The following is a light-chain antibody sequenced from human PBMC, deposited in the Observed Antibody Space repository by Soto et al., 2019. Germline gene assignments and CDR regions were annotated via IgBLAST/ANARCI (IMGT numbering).Light chain of an antibody. CDR2: YDD. V-gene: IGLV1-36*01. CDR1: SSNIGNNA. J-gene: IGLJ2*01. Sequence: QSVLTQPPSVSEAPRQRVTISCSGSSSNIGNNAVNWYQQLPGKAPKLLIYYDDLLPSGVSDRFSGSKSGTSAFLAISGLQSEDEADYYCAAWDDSLNAVVFGGGTKLTVL. CDR3: AAWDDSLNAVV.